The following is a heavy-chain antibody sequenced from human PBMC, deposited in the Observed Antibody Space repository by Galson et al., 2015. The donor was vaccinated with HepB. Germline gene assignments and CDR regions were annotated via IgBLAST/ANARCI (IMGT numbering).Heavy chain of an antibody. CDR3: ARPNMDHEGSYCFDY. D-gene: IGHD3-10*01. Sequence: SVKVSCKASGVTFSNFAISWVRQAPGQGLEWMGSIIPMFGVLHLARKFQGRVTMTADASTNTAYMELSSLRSEDTAVYFCARPNMDHEGSYCFDYWGQGTPVTVSS. CDR1: GVTFSNFA. V-gene: IGHV1-69*13. J-gene: IGHJ4*02. CDR2: IIPMFGVL.